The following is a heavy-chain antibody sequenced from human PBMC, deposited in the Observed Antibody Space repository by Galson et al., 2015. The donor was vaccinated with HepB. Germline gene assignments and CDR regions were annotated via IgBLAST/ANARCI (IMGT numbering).Heavy chain of an antibody. CDR3: ARLYCSSTSCYAGYWYFDL. D-gene: IGHD2-2*01. J-gene: IGHJ2*01. CDR2: IYYSGST. CDR1: GGSISSSSYY. V-gene: IGHV4-39*01. Sequence: ETLSLTCTVSGGSISSSSYYWGWIRQPPGKGLEWIGSIYYSGSTYYNPSLKSRVTISVDTSKNQFSLKLSSVTAADTAVYYCARLYCSSTSCYAGYWYFDLWGRGTLVTVSS.